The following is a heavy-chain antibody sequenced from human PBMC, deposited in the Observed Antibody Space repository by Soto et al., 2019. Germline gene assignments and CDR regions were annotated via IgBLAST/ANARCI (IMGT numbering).Heavy chain of an antibody. V-gene: IGHV1-18*01. Sequence: VSVKVSCKASGYTFTSYGISWVRQAPGQGLEWMGWISAYNGNTNYAQKLQGRVTMTTDTSTSTAYMELRSLRSDDTAVYYCARGSWFGDPKSSPYYYYYMTSGAKGPRSPSP. CDR1: GYTFTSYG. CDR3: ARGSWFGDPKSSPYYYYYMTS. CDR2: ISAYNGNT. D-gene: IGHD3-10*01. J-gene: IGHJ6*03.